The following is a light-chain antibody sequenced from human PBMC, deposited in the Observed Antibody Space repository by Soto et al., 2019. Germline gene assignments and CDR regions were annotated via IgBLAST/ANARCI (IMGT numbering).Light chain of an antibody. CDR2: DVS. J-gene: IGLJ2*01. V-gene: IGLV2-14*01. CDR1: SSDVGGYNY. Sequence: QSALTQPASVSGSPGQSITISCTGTSSDVGGYNYVSWNQQHPGKAPKLMIYDVSNRPSGVSNRFSGSKSGNTASLTISGLQAEDEADYYCSSYTSSITLVFGGGTKLTVL. CDR3: SSYTSSITLV.